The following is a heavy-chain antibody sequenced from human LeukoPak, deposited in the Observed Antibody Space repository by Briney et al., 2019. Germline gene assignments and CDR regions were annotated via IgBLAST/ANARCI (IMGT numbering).Heavy chain of an antibody. Sequence: PGGSLRLSCAASGFNASSNYMSWVRQAPGKGLEWVANIKQDGSEKYYVDSVKGRFTISRDNAKNSLYLQMNSLRAEDTAVYYCARDGSFGRTSFDYWGQGTLVTVSS. J-gene: IGHJ4*02. V-gene: IGHV3-7*01. CDR2: IKQDGSEK. CDR3: ARDGSFGRTSFDY. CDR1: GFNASSNY. D-gene: IGHD3-10*01.